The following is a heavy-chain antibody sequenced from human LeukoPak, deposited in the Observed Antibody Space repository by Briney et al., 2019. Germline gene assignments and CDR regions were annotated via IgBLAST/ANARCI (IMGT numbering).Heavy chain of an antibody. J-gene: IGHJ4*02. CDR2: IRYDGSNK. V-gene: IGHV3-30*02. Sequence: GGSLRLSCAASGFTFSSYGMHWARQAPGKGLEWVAFIRYDGSNKYYADSVKGRFTISRDNSKNTLYLQMNSLRAEDTAVYYCAKDRGSTARYSSATLDYWGQGTLVTVSS. CDR3: AKDRGSTARYSSATLDY. D-gene: IGHD6-19*01. CDR1: GFTFSSYG.